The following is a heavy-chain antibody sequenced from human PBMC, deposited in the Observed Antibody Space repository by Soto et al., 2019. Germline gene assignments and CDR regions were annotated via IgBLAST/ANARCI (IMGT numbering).Heavy chain of an antibody. CDR1: GYTFTSYY. CDR2: INPSGGST. V-gene: IGHV1-46*01. D-gene: IGHD2-15*01. Sequence: GPPVKVSCKASGYTFTSYYMHWVRQAPGQGLEWMGIINPSGGSTSYAQKFQGRVTMTRDTSTSTVYMELSSLRSEDTAVYYCARDGGVAATHYGMDVWGQGTTVTVSS. CDR3: ARDGGVAATHYGMDV. J-gene: IGHJ6*02.